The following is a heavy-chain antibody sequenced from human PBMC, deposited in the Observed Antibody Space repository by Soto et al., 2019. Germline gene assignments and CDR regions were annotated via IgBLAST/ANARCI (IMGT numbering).Heavy chain of an antibody. CDR3: ARIGWGGDY. D-gene: IGHD7-27*01. CDR1: GGSVRTGSYH. CDR2: IPNNGSP. J-gene: IGHJ4*02. Sequence: LPETLSLTCSVSGGSVRTGSYHWSWIRQPPGKGLEWIGFIPNNGSPDYNPSLKSRVVVSIDRSKNQFSLKVNSVTAADTAVYFCARIGWGGDYWGQGTLVTVS. V-gene: IGHV4-61*01.